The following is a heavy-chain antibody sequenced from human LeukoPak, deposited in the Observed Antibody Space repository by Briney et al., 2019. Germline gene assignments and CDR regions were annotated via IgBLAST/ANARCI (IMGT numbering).Heavy chain of an antibody. CDR3: ARGSSSWYDY. J-gene: IGHJ4*02. CDR2: ISSSSSYI. Sequence: PGGSLRLSCAASGFTFSSYWMHWVRQAPGKGLEWVSSISSSSSYIYYADSVKGRFTISRGNAKNSLYLQMNSLRAEDTAVYYCARGSSSWYDYWGQGTLVTVSS. V-gene: IGHV3-21*01. CDR1: GFTFSSYW. D-gene: IGHD6-13*01.